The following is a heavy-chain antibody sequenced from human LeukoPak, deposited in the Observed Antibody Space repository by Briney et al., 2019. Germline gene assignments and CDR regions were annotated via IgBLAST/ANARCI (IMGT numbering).Heavy chain of an antibody. V-gene: IGHV3-66*01. CDR3: ARARIAAPLLDY. J-gene: IGHJ4*02. CDR1: GFTVSSNF. CDR2: IHSVNNT. Sequence: GGSLRLSCAASGFTVSSNFMSWVRQAAGKGLEWVSGIHSVNNTYYADSVKGRFTISRDNLKNTLYLQLNRLRAEDTAVYFCARARIAAPLLDYWGQGTLVTVSS. D-gene: IGHD6-13*01.